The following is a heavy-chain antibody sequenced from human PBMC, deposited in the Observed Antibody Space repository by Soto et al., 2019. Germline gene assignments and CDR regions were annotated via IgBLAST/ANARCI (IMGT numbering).Heavy chain of an antibody. CDR1: GGTFSNHA. D-gene: IGHD3-9*01. J-gene: IGHJ4*02. CDR3: ARGPDRTGFYLFDY. CDR2: IIPLSGTT. V-gene: IGHV1-69*13. Sequence: SVKVSCKTSGGTFSNHAISWVRQAPGQGPEWMGGIIPLSGTTNYVQKFQGRVTITADESMTTAYMELSNLRYEDTAVYYCARGPDRTGFYLFDYWGQGTLVTVSS.